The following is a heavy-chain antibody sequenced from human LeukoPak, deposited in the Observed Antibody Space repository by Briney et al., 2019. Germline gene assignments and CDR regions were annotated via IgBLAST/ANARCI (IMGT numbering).Heavy chain of an antibody. J-gene: IGHJ4*02. Sequence: GGSLRLSCAASGFTVSSNCMSWVRQAPGKGLEWVSVIYSGGSTYYADSVRGRFTISRDNSKNTLHLQMNSLRAEDTAVYYCARGRSRSRLDYWGQGTLVTVS. D-gene: IGHD5-24*01. CDR1: GFTVSSNC. CDR2: IYSGGST. CDR3: ARGRSRSRLDY. V-gene: IGHV3-53*01.